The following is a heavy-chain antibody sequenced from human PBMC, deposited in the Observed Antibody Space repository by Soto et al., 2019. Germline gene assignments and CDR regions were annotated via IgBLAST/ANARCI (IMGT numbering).Heavy chain of an antibody. V-gene: IGHV3-23*01. Sequence: EVQLLESGGGLVQPGGSLRLSCAASGFTFSSYAMSWVRQAPGKGLEWVSAISGSGGSTYYADSVKGRFTISRDNSKNTLYLEMNSLRAEDPAVYYCAKDLQRYSSPDYWGQGTLVTVSS. CDR3: AKDLQRYSSPDY. CDR1: GFTFSSYA. D-gene: IGHD6-13*01. J-gene: IGHJ4*02. CDR2: ISGSGGST.